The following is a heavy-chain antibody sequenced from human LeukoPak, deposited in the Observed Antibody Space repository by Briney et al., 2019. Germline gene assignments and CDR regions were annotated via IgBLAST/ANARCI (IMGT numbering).Heavy chain of an antibody. J-gene: IGHJ4*02. Sequence: GESLRISCEASGYTFTSYWISWVRQMPGKGLEWMGRIEPSDSYTDYSPSFQGHVTISVDKTTSTAYLQWSSLKASDTAMYYCARHFDYFQSGDCWGQGTLVTVSS. D-gene: IGHD3-9*01. CDR3: ARHFDYFQSGDC. CDR1: GYTFTSYW. CDR2: IEPSDSYT. V-gene: IGHV5-10-1*01.